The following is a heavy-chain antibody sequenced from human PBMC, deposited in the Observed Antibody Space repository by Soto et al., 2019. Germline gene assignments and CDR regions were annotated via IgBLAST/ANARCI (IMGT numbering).Heavy chain of an antibody. CDR1: GYTFTNYD. CDR3: GRDRSGGCRMDF. Sequence: ASGKVSCKASGYTFTNYDINWVRQATGQRLERMGWMNPNSGNTGYAQKFQGRVTMTRNTSTSTAYMELSSLRSEDTAVYYCGRDRSGGCRMDFWGQGTTVTVSS. V-gene: IGHV1-8*01. D-gene: IGHD3-10*01. CDR2: MNPNSGNT. J-gene: IGHJ6*02.